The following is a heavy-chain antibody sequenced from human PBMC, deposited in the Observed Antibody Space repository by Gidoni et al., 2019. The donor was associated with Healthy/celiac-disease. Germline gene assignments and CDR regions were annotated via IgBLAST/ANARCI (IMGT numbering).Heavy chain of an antibody. D-gene: IGHD3-22*01. V-gene: IGHV1-69-2*01. CDR3: ATGSKYYDSSGYRGRDLDY. J-gene: IGHJ4*02. CDR1: GYTFTDYY. Sequence: EVQLVQSGAEVKKPGATVKISCKVSGYTFTDYYMHWVQQAPGKGLEWMGLVDPEDGETIYAEKFQGRVTITADTSTDTAYMELSSLRSEDTAVYYCATGSKYYDSSGYRGRDLDYWGQGTLVTVSS. CDR2: VDPEDGET.